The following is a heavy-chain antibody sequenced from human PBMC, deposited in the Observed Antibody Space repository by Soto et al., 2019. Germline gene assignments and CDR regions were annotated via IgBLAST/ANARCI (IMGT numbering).Heavy chain of an antibody. CDR1: GITFSGDA. V-gene: IGHV3-30-3*01. CDR2: ISYDGSNK. Sequence: QVQLVESGGGVVQPGRSLRLSCAASGITFSGDAMHWVRQAPGKGLEWVALISYDGSNKYYADSVKGRFTISRDTSKNTLDLQMNSLRAEDTAVYYCARDGGVKRYFDWASYGMDVCGQGTPVTVSS. D-gene: IGHD3-9*01. J-gene: IGHJ6*02. CDR3: ARDGGVKRYFDWASYGMDV.